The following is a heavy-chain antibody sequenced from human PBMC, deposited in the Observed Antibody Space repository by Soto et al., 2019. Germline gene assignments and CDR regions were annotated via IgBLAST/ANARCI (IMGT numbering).Heavy chain of an antibody. CDR2: ISYDGSNK. D-gene: IGHD6-13*01. Sequence: GGSLILSCAASGFTFSSYGMHWFLQAPGKGLEWVAVISYDGSNKYYADYVKGRFTISRDNSKNKLYLQMNRLRAEDRAVYYCAKDGAADAPLNYWGEGTLVTVSS. CDR1: GFTFSSYG. CDR3: AKDGAADAPLNY. V-gene: IGHV3-30*18. J-gene: IGHJ4*02.